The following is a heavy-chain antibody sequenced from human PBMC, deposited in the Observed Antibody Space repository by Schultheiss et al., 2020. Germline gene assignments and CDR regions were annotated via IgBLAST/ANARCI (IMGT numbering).Heavy chain of an antibody. CDR2: ISSNGDSR. D-gene: IGHD6-6*01. CDR3: ARDRGYSSSSLPPFDY. CDR1: GFTFNTYS. Sequence: GSLRLSCSASGFTFNTYSMHWVRQAPGKGLEYVSAISSNGDSRYYADSVKGRFTISRDNSKNTLYLQMSSLRADDTAVYYCARDRGYSSSSLPPFDYWGQGTLVTVSS. J-gene: IGHJ4*02. V-gene: IGHV3-64D*06.